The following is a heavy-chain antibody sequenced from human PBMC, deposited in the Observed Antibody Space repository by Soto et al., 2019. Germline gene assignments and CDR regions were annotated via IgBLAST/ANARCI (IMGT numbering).Heavy chain of an antibody. D-gene: IGHD3-10*01. CDR2: ISFDGNNT. CDR1: GFTFSRYA. V-gene: IGHV3-30-3*01. CDR3: AIDRRGLLWFGEFTTLPYYFDS. J-gene: IGHJ4*02. Sequence: QVQLVESGGGVVQPGRSLRLSCAASGFTFSRYAMHWVRQAPGKGLEWVAVISFDGNNTYYADSLKGRFTISIDNSKRSLFLHMNSLSRVDTAVYYCAIDRRGLLWFGEFTTLPYYFDSCGQINLVTV.